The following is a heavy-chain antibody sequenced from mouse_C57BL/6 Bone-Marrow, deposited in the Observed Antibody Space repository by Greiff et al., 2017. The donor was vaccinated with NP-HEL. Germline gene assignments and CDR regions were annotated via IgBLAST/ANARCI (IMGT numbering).Heavy chain of an antibody. D-gene: IGHD1-1*01. CDR3: ARYYYGSGYLDY. V-gene: IGHV1-72*01. J-gene: IGHJ2*01. CDR2: IDPNSGGT. Sequence: QVQLKQPGAELVKPGASVKLSCKASGYTFTNYWMHWVKQRPGRGLEWIGRIDPNSGGTKYNEKFKSKATLTVDKPSSTAYMQLSSLTSEDSAVYYGARYYYGSGYLDYGGQGTTLTVSS. CDR1: GYTFTNYW.